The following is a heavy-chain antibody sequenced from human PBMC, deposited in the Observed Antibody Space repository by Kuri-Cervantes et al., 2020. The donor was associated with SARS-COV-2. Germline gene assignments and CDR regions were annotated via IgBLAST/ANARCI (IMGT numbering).Heavy chain of an antibody. V-gene: IGHV3-23*01. J-gene: IGHJ5*02. CDR1: GFTFSSYA. D-gene: IGHD6-6*01. Sequence: GESLKISCAASGFTFSSYAMSWVRQAPGKGLEWVSSISSSSSYTYYADSVKGRFTISRHNSKNTLYLQMNSLRAEDTAVYYCTRESSRYSSSAHDPWGQGTLVTVSS. CDR3: TRESSRYSSSAHDP. CDR2: ISSSSSYT.